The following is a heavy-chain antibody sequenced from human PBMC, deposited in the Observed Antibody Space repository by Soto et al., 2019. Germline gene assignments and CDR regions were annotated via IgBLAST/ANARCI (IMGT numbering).Heavy chain of an antibody. D-gene: IGHD3-22*01. Sequence: SETLSLTCTVSGGSISSYYWSWIRQPPGKGLEWIGYIYYSGSTNYNPSLKSRVTISVDTSKNQFSLKLSSVTAADTAVYYCARGDYDSSGYSFNWFDPWGQGTLVTVS. CDR3: ARGDYDSSGYSFNWFDP. CDR2: IYYSGST. J-gene: IGHJ5*02. V-gene: IGHV4-59*01. CDR1: GGSISSYY.